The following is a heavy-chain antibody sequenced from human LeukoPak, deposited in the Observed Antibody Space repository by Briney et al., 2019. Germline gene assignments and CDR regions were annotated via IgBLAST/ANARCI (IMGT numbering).Heavy chain of an antibody. Sequence: GGSLRLSCAASGFTFSSYAMSWVRHAPGKGLEWVSAISGNGRTTYYAESVKGRITIATDNSKNTLDLQMNHLRAEDTAGYYCAKEGYSSSWNADFDYWGQGTLVTVSS. CDR2: ISGNGRTT. V-gene: IGHV3-23*01. CDR3: AKEGYSSSWNADFDY. D-gene: IGHD6-13*01. CDR1: GFTFSSYA. J-gene: IGHJ4*02.